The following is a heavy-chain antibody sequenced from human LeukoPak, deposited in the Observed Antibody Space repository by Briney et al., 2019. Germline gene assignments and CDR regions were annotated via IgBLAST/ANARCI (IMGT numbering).Heavy chain of an antibody. CDR2: ISYDGSNK. CDR1: GFTFSSYG. CDR3: AKEMYDYVWEYYFDY. D-gene: IGHD3-16*01. V-gene: IGHV3-30*18. Sequence: GGSLRLSCAASGFTFSSYGMHWVRQAPGKGLEWVAVISYDGSNKYYADPVKGRFTISRDNSKNTLYLQMNSLRAEDTAVYYCAKEMYDYVWEYYFDYWGQGTLVTVSS. J-gene: IGHJ4*02.